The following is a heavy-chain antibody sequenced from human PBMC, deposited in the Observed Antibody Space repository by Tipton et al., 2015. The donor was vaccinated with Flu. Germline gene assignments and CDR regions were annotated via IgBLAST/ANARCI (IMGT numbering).Heavy chain of an antibody. CDR3: ARRDFSNYVSDPKNWFDR. V-gene: IGHV4-61*02. CDR1: GASISSRSYF. CDR2: IHRSGST. Sequence: TLSLTCTVSGASISSRSYFWTWIRQPAGKGLEWIATIHRSGSTKYNPSLKSRVTISVDTSKNQFSLEMRSVTAADMAFYYCARRDFSNYVSDPKNWFDRWGQGILVTVSS. D-gene: IGHD4-11*01. J-gene: IGHJ5*02.